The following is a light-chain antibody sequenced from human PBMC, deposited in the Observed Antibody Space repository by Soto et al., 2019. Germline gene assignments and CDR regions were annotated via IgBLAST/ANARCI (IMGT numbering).Light chain of an antibody. CDR3: QQYGDSPFT. J-gene: IGKJ3*01. V-gene: IGKV3-20*01. CDR1: QSVSYNC. Sequence: EIVLTQSPGTLPFSPGERATLTCRASQSVSYNCLAWYQQKPGQAPRLLIYGVSSRATGIPDRFSGSGSGTDFTLTISRLEPEDFAVYYCQQYGDSPFTFGPGTKVDLK. CDR2: GVS.